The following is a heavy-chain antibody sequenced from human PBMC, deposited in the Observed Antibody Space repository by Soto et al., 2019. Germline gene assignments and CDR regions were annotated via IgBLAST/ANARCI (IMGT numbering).Heavy chain of an antibody. CDR3: ATAGEYRFDS. CDR2: IDSGGRTI. D-gene: IGHD3-10*01. CDR1: GFTFSNYW. J-gene: IGHJ4*02. Sequence: EVQLVESGGGLAQPGGSLRLSCAASGFTFSNYWMHWVRQAPGKGPVWVSRIDSGGRTIDYADSVKGRFTISRDNAKNTLYLQMNSLRAEDTAVYYCATAGEYRFDSWGQGTLVTVSS. V-gene: IGHV3-74*01.